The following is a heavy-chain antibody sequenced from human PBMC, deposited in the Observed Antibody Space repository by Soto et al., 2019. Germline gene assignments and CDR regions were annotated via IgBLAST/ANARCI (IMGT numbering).Heavy chain of an antibody. CDR3: AKGAVIIAAAGTFYYMDV. CDR2: ISYDGSNK. CDR1: GFIFSSYG. D-gene: IGHD6-13*01. J-gene: IGHJ6*03. V-gene: IGHV3-30*18. Sequence: GGSLRLSCAASGFIFSSYGMHWVRQAPGKGLEWVAVISYDGSNKYYADSVKGRFTISRDNSKNTLYLQMNSLRAEDTAVYYCAKGAVIIAAAGTFYYMDVWGKGTTVTVSS.